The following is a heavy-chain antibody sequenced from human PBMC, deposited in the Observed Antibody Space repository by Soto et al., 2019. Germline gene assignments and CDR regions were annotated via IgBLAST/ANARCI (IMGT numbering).Heavy chain of an antibody. D-gene: IGHD2-8*02. Sequence: SETLSLTCTVSGGSISSYYLSWIRQPPGTGLEWIGEINHSGSTNYNPSLKSRVTISVDTSKNQFSLKLTSVTAADTAVYYCARDKITGLFDYWGQGTLVTVSS. J-gene: IGHJ4*02. CDR1: GGSISSYY. CDR2: INHSGST. V-gene: IGHV4-34*01. CDR3: ARDKITGLFDY.